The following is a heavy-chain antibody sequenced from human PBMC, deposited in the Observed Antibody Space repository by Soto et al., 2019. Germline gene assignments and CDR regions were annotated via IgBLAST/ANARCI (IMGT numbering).Heavy chain of an antibody. J-gene: IGHJ4*02. CDR1: GFTFSSYS. CDR3: AKDEYYYDSSGYYHLDY. V-gene: IGHV3-23*01. Sequence: GGSLRLSCAASGFTFSSYSMSRVRQAPGKGLEWVSAISGSGGSTYYADSVKGRFTISRDNSKNTLYLQMNSLRAEDTAVYYCAKDEYYYDSSGYYHLDYWGQGTLVTVSS. D-gene: IGHD3-22*01. CDR2: ISGSGGST.